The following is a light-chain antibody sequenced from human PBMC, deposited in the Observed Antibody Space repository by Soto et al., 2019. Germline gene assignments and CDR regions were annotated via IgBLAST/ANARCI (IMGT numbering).Light chain of an antibody. CDR1: QRISRW. Sequence: DIQMTQSPSTLAASLGDRVTITCRASQRISRWLAWYQQKPGKAPKLLIYDASSLQSGVPSRYRGSGSETEFTLTISSLQPDDFAPYYCLQYDTYSRTFGQGTKVDIK. V-gene: IGKV1-5*01. CDR2: DAS. CDR3: LQYDTYSRT. J-gene: IGKJ1*01.